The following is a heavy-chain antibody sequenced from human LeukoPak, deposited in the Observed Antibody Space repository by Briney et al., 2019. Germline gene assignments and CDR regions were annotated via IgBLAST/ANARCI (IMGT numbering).Heavy chain of an antibody. CDR3: ARQDQPYYYDSSGIVSVGYFDY. D-gene: IGHD3-22*01. Sequence: GESLKISCKGSGYSFTSYWIGWVRQMPGKGLEWMGIIYPGDSDTRYSPSFQGQVTISADKSISTAYLQWSSLKASDTAMYYCARQDQPYYYDSSGIVSVGYFDYWGQGTLVTVSS. CDR1: GYSFTSYW. CDR2: IYPGDSDT. J-gene: IGHJ4*02. V-gene: IGHV5-51*01.